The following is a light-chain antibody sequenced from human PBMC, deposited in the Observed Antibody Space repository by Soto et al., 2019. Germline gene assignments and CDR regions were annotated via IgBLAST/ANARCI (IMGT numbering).Light chain of an antibody. CDR3: SSFTNTYSYV. Sequence: QSALTQPASVSGSPGQSITIYCTGTSSDVGAYHYVSWYQQHPGKAPRLLIYDVNNRPSGASNRFSGSKSGNTASLTISGLQAEDEADYYCSSFTNTYSYVFGTGTKLTVL. J-gene: IGLJ1*01. CDR2: DVN. V-gene: IGLV2-14*01. CDR1: SSDVGAYHY.